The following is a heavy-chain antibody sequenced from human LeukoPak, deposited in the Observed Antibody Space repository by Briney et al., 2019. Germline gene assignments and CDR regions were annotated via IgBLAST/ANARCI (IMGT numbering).Heavy chain of an antibody. CDR3: AREVGDDSSGYYFGY. Sequence: PGGSLRLSCAASGFTFSRSWMSWVRQAPGKGLEWVAKIKEDGSEKTYVDSVKGRFTISRDNSKNTLYLQMNSLRAEDTAVYYCAREVGDDSSGYYFGYWGQGTLVTVSS. CDR1: GFTFSRSW. D-gene: IGHD3-22*01. CDR2: IKEDGSEK. J-gene: IGHJ4*02. V-gene: IGHV3-7*01.